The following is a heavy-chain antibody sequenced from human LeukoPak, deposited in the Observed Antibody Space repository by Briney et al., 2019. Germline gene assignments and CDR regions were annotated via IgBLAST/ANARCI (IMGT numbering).Heavy chain of an antibody. D-gene: IGHD3-9*01. J-gene: IGHJ4*02. CDR1: GYSISSGYY. CDR3: ARGDDILTGYYLTHFDY. CDR2: IYHSGST. Sequence: SETLSLTCTVSGYSISSGYYWGWIRQPPGKGLEWIGSIYHSGSTYYNPSLKSRVTISVDTSKNQFSLKLSSVTAADTAVYYCARGDDILTGYYLTHFDYWGQGTLVTVSS. V-gene: IGHV4-38-2*02.